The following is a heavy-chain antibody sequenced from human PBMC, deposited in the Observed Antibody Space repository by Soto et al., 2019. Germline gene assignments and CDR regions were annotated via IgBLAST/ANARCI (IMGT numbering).Heavy chain of an antibody. Sequence: PSETLSLTCTVSGGSISSYYWSWIRQPAGKGLEWIGRIYTSGSTNYNPSLKSRVTMSVDTSKNQFSLKLSSVTAADTAVYYCARDEYYDSSGYAAYWGQGTLVTVSS. CDR2: IYTSGST. V-gene: IGHV4-4*07. CDR3: ARDEYYDSSGYAAY. CDR1: GGSISSYY. D-gene: IGHD3-22*01. J-gene: IGHJ4*02.